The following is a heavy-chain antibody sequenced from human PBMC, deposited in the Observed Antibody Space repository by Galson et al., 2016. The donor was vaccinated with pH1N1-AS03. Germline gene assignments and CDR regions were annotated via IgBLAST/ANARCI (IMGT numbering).Heavy chain of an antibody. J-gene: IGHJ4*02. CDR3: ARDLGYGIKGYGFDN. CDR2: INRDGSEK. D-gene: IGHD5-12*01. Sequence: SLRLSCAASGFTFSRHCMTWVRQAPVKGLEWVANINRDGSEKDYLDSVKGRFTISRDDASNSLYLQMNSLRAEDTAMYCCARDLGYGIKGYGFDNWGQGTLVTVSS. V-gene: IGHV3-7*01. CDR1: GFTFSRHC.